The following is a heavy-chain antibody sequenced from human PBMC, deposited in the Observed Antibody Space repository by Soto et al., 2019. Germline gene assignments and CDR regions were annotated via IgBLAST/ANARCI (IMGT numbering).Heavy chain of an antibody. CDR3: ARTSYYDSTGYYNLDV. CDR1: GGSISSGGYS. V-gene: IGHV4-30-2*01. D-gene: IGHD3-22*01. J-gene: IGHJ6*02. Sequence: SETLSLTCAVSGGSISSGGYSWSWIRQPPGKGLEWIGYIYHSETTNYNPSLNSRVSISVDKSKNQFSLKLNSVNAADTADYYCARTSYYDSTGYYNLDVWGPGTTVTVSS. CDR2: IYHSETT.